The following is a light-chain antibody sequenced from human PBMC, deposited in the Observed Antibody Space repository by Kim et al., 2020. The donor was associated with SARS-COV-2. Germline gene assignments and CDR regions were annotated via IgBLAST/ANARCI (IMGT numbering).Light chain of an antibody. CDR3: LQDYDYPLT. CDR2: ATS. V-gene: IGKV1-6*01. J-gene: IGKJ4*01. Sequence: AIQMTQSPSSLSASVGDRVTITCRASQGIRNDLGWYQQKPGRAPNRLIYATSTLQSGVPSRFSGSGSGTDFTLTISSLQPEDVATYYSLQDYDYPLTFGGRAKIDIK. CDR1: QGIRND.